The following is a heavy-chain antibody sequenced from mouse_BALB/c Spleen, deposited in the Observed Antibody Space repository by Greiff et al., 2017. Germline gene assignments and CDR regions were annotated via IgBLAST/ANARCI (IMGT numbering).Heavy chain of an antibody. CDR3: ARSFDGYYGWFAY. CDR2: INPYNDGT. V-gene: IGHV1-14*01. D-gene: IGHD2-3*01. J-gene: IGHJ3*01. Sequence: EVQLQQSGPELVKPGASVKMSCKASGYTFTSYVMHWVKQKPGQGLEWIGYINPYNDGTKYNEKFKGKATLTSDKSSSTAYMELSSLTSEDSAVYYCARSFDGYYGWFAYWGQGTLVTVSA. CDR1: GYTFTSYV.